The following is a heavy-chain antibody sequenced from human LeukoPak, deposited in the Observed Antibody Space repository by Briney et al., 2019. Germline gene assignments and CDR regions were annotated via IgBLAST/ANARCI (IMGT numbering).Heavy chain of an antibody. CDR3: ARFNCGGDCRYYYYGMDV. CDR2: MNPNSGNT. D-gene: IGHD2-21*02. Sequence: GASVKISCKASGYTFTSYDINWVRQATGQGLEWMGWMNPNSGNTGYAQKFQGKVIMTRNTSISTAYMELSSLRSEDTAVYYCARFNCGGDCRYYYYGMDVWGQGTTVTVSS. J-gene: IGHJ6*02. V-gene: IGHV1-8*01. CDR1: GYTFTSYD.